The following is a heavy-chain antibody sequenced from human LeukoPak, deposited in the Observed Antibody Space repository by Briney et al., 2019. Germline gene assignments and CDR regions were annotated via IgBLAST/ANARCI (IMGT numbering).Heavy chain of an antibody. CDR1: GYTFTSYG. J-gene: IGHJ5*02. CDR3: ARSNGSRFHGSSHAFDP. Sequence: ASVKVSCKASGYTFTSYGISWVRQAPGQGLEWMGWISAYNGNTNYAQKLQGRVTMTTDTSTSTAYMELRSLRSDDTAVYYCARSNGSRFHGSSHAFDPWGQGTLVTVSS. D-gene: IGHD3-10*01. CDR2: ISAYNGNT. V-gene: IGHV1-18*01.